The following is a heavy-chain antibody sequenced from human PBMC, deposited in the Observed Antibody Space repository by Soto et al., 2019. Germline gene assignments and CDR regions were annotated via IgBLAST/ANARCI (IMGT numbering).Heavy chain of an antibody. Sequence: SSETLSLTCTVSGGSISSGGYYWSWIRQHPGKGLEWIGYIYYSGSTYYNPSLKSRVTISVDTSKNQFSLKLSSVTAADTAVYYCARDKPDQGFDYWGQGTLVTVSS. CDR3: ARDKPDQGFDY. D-gene: IGHD2-2*01. CDR2: IYYSGST. CDR1: GGSISSGGYY. J-gene: IGHJ4*02. V-gene: IGHV4-31*03.